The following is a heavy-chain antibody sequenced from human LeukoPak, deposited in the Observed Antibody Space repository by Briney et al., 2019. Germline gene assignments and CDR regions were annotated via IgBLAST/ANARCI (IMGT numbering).Heavy chain of an antibody. D-gene: IGHD2-8*01. CDR1: GFTVSINY. CDR2: IYSGGRQ. V-gene: IGHV3-53*01. CDR3: ARVRRGMAYYYGMDV. Sequence: GGSLRLSCAASGFTVSINYMSWVRQAPGKGLEWVSVIYSGGRQYYEDSVKGRLTISRDNSKNTLNFQMNSWRAENRAVYYCARVRRGMAYYYGMDVGGQGTTVTVSS. J-gene: IGHJ6*02.